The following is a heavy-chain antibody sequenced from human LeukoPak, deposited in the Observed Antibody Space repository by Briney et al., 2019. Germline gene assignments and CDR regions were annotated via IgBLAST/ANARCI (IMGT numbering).Heavy chain of an antibody. D-gene: IGHD3-22*01. J-gene: IGHJ3*02. CDR2: IYHSGNT. CDR3: ASSKYYYDSSGYGGTFDI. CDR1: GGPISSYY. V-gene: IGHV4-59*12. Sequence: PSETLSLTCTVSGGPISSYYWSWIRQPPGKGLEWIGYIYHSGNTYYNPSLKSRVTISRDRSKNQFSLKLSSVTAADTAVYYCASSKYYYDSSGYGGTFDIWGQGTMVTVSS.